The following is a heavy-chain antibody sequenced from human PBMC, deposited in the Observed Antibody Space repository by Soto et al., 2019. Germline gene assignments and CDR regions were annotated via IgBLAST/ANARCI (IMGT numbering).Heavy chain of an antibody. D-gene: IGHD6-13*01. CDR2: IYYSGST. CDR1: GGSISSYY. Sequence: PSETLSLTCTVSGGSISSYYWSWIRQPPGKGLEWIGYIYYSGSTNYNPSLKSRVTISVDTSKNQFSLKLSSVTAADTAVYYCARQRWYSSSWYFDYWGQGTLVTVSS. CDR3: ARQRWYSSSWYFDY. J-gene: IGHJ4*02. V-gene: IGHV4-59*08.